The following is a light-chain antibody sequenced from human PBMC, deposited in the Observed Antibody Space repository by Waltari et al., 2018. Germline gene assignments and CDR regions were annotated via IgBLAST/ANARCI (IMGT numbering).Light chain of an antibody. Sequence: DIQMTQSPSSLSASVGDRVTITCRASQSISSYLNWYQQKPGKGPKLLIDAASRLQSGVPSRFSGSGSGTDFTLTISSLQPEEFATYYCQQSYSTPWTFGQGTKVEIK. CDR2: AAS. V-gene: IGKV1-39*01. CDR3: QQSYSTPWT. CDR1: QSISSY. J-gene: IGKJ1*01.